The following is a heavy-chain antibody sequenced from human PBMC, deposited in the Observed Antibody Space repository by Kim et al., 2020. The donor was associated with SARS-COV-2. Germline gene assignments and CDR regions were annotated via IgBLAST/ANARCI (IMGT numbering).Heavy chain of an antibody. J-gene: IGHJ4*02. D-gene: IGHD3-3*01. CDR2: ISYDGSNK. CDR1: GFTFSTFA. Sequence: GGSLRLSCAASGFTFSTFAMHWVRQAPGKGLEWVALISYDGSNKYYADSVKGRFTISRDNSKNTLSLKMNSLRAEDTAVYYCARELRFDWKFDYWGQGT. CDR3: ARELRFDWKFDY. V-gene: IGHV3-30-3*01.